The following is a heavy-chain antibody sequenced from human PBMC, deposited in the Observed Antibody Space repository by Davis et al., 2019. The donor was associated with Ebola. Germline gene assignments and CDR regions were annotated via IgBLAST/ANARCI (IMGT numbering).Heavy chain of an antibody. CDR3: AREGGMATMTSVYWDY. J-gene: IGHJ4*02. D-gene: IGHD5-24*01. CDR2: ISSSGSTI. Sequence: PGGSLRLSCAASGFTFSSYSMNWVRQAPGKGLEWVSSISSSGSTIYYADSVKGRFTISRDNAKNSLYLQMNSLRAEDTAVYYCAREGGMATMTSVYWDYWGQGTLVTVSS. CDR1: GFTFSSYS. V-gene: IGHV3-48*04.